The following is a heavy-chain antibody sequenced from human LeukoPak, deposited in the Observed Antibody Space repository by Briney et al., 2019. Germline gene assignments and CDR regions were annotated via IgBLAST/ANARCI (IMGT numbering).Heavy chain of an antibody. CDR2: ISGSGGST. Sequence: GGSLRLSCAASGFTFSSYAMSWVRQAPGKGLVWRSRISGSGGSTYYADSVKGRFTISRDNSKNTLYLQMNSLRAEDTAVYYCAKDLGSSGWYAGGENYYYMDVWGKGTTVTVSS. J-gene: IGHJ6*03. CDR3: AKDLGSSGWYAGGENYYYMDV. D-gene: IGHD6-19*01. V-gene: IGHV3-23*01. CDR1: GFTFSSYA.